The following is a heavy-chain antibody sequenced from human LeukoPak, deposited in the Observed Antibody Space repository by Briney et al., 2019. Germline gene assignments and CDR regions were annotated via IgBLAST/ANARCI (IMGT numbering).Heavy chain of an antibody. CDR3: AKGVRGVIAYYLDY. Sequence: GGSLRLSCAASGFSFSSYVMHWVRQAPGKGLEWVAVISSDGSDKYYADSGKGRFTISRDNSKNQLYLQMNRLRPEDTAVYHCAKGVRGVIAYYLDYWGQGTLVTVSS. CDR1: GFSFSSYV. D-gene: IGHD3-10*01. J-gene: IGHJ4*02. V-gene: IGHV3-30*18. CDR2: ISSDGSDK.